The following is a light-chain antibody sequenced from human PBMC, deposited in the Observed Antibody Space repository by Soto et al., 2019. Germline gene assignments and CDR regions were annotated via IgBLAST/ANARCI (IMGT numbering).Light chain of an antibody. CDR1: SGHTNFA. Sequence: QAVVTQSPSASASLGDSVRLTCTLSSGHTNFAVAWHQQQPDRGPRFLLKVTSDGTHTKGDGIPDRFSGSSSGAERYLIISSLQPEDEADYYCQTWGAGSQVFGAGTKLTVL. CDR3: QTWGAGSQV. J-gene: IGLJ3*02. CDR2: VTSDGTH. V-gene: IGLV4-69*01.